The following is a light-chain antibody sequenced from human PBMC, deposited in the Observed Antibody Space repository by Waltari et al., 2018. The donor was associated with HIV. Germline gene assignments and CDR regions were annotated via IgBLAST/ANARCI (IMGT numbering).Light chain of an antibody. V-gene: IGLV3-21*02. CDR3: QVWDTISVSYV. Sequence: SYVLTQPPSVSVAPGQTARITCGRNNIGSKSVHWYQQKPGQAPVLVLYDDSDRPSGTPERFSGSKSGNTATLTISRVEAGDEADYYCQVWDTISVSYVFGTGTKVTVL. CDR1: NIGSKS. J-gene: IGLJ1*01. CDR2: DDS.